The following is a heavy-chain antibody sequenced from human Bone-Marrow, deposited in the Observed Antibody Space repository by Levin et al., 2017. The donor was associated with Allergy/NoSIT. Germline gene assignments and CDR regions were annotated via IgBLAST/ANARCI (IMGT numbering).Heavy chain of an antibody. CDR1: GFTFSDNY. CDR2: ISNTGIYT. D-gene: IGHD3-10*01. V-gene: IGHV3-11*06. CDR3: ATSGAADH. Sequence: PGESLKISCVVSGFTFSDNYMSWIRQAPGRGLEWVSYISNTGIYTNYADSVKGRFTISRDNAKNSLSLQMNSLRAEDTAVYYCATSGAADHWGQGALVIVSS. J-gene: IGHJ4*02.